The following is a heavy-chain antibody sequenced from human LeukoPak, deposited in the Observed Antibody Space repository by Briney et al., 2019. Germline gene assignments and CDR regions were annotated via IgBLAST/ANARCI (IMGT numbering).Heavy chain of an antibody. Sequence: PGGSLRLSCAASGFTFSSYAMSWVRQAPGKGLEWVSSISGSGGSTYYADSVKGRFTISRDNSKNTLYLQMNSLRAEDTAVYYCARDRYCSSTSCPGFDPWGQGTLVTVSS. CDR2: ISGSGGST. J-gene: IGHJ5*02. CDR1: GFTFSSYA. V-gene: IGHV3-23*01. D-gene: IGHD2-2*01. CDR3: ARDRYCSSTSCPGFDP.